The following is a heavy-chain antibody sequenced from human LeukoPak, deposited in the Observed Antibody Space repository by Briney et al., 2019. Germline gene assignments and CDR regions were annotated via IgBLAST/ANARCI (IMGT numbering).Heavy chain of an antibody. Sequence: SETLSLTCTASGGSISSYYWSWIRQPPGKGLEWIGYIYYSGSDIYNTSLESRVTISIHTSKNQFSLKLSSVTAADTAVYYCARVKQMVYDYYFGYWGQGTLVTVSS. CDR2: IYYSGSD. CDR3: ARVKQMVYDYYFGY. CDR1: GGSISSYY. J-gene: IGHJ4*02. D-gene: IGHD2-8*01. V-gene: IGHV4-59*01.